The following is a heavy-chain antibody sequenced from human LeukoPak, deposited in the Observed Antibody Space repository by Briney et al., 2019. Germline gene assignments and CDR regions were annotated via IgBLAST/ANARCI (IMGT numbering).Heavy chain of an antibody. CDR3: ARGPNKSDGGNSGSAWFDP. Sequence: GASVKVTCKASGYTFTTYDINRLRQPTAQGLVWMGWMNTNSGNTGYAQKFQGRVTMTRNTSISTAYMELSSLRSEDTAVYYCARGPNKSDGGNSGSAWFDPWGQGTLVTVSS. D-gene: IGHD4-23*01. CDR1: GYTFTTYD. V-gene: IGHV1-8*01. CDR2: MNTNSGNT. J-gene: IGHJ5*02.